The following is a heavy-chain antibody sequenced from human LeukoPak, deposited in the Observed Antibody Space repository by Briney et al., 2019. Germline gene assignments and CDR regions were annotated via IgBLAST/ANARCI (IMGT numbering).Heavy chain of an antibody. V-gene: IGHV4-59*07. D-gene: IGHD3-22*01. CDR2: IYYRGST. CDR3: ARAEVLPDYYDNSGGFDY. Sequence: SDTLSLACTVSGASIINYYWSWIRQPPGEGPEWGGYIYYRGSTNYNPSLKTRVTISVDTSKNQFSLKLTSVTAAYTAVYYCARAEVLPDYYDNSGGFDYWGQGTLVTVSS. CDR1: GASIINYY. J-gene: IGHJ4*02.